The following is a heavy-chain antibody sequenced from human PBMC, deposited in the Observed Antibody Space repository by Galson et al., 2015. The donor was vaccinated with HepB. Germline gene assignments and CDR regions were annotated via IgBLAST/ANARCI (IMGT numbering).Heavy chain of an antibody. V-gene: IGHV7-4-1*02. CDR2: INTNTGNP. CDR3: ARDGGGHCSSTNCYEFDP. Sequence: SVKVSCKASGYTFTNYAMNWVRQAPGQGLEWMGWINTNTGNPTYAQGFTGRFVFSLDTSVSTAYLQIISLKAEDTAVYYCARDGGGHCSSTNCYEFDPWGQGTLVTVSS. J-gene: IGHJ5*02. CDR1: GYTFTNYA. D-gene: IGHD2-2*01.